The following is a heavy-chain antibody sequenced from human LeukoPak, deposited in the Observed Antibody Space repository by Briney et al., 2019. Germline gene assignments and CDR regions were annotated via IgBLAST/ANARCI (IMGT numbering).Heavy chain of an antibody. CDR2: ISSSGSTI. CDR1: GFTFSDYY. CDR3: ATYSSLNRREFQY. V-gene: IGHV3-11*04. J-gene: IGHJ1*01. Sequence: GGSLRLSCAASGFTFSDYYMSWIRQAPGKGLEWVSYISSSGSTIYYADSVKGRFTISRDNSKNTLYLQMNSLRAEDTAVYYCATYSSLNRREFQYWGQGTLLTVSS. D-gene: IGHD3-22*01.